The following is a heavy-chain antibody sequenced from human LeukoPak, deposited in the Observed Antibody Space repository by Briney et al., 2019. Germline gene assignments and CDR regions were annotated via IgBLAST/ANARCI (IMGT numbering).Heavy chain of an antibody. CDR3: ARLRGEGVAAATYYFDY. Sequence: GASVKVSCKASGYTFTSYGISWVRQAPGQGLEWMGWISAYNGNTNYAQKLQGRVTMTTDTSTSTAYMELRSLRSDDTAVYYCARLRGEGVAAATYYFDYWGQGTLVTVSS. J-gene: IGHJ4*02. V-gene: IGHV1-18*01. CDR1: GYTFTSYG. D-gene: IGHD6-13*01. CDR2: ISAYNGNT.